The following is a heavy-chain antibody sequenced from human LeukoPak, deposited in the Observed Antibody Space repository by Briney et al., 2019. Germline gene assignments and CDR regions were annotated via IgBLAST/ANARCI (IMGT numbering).Heavy chain of an antibody. J-gene: IGHJ6*03. V-gene: IGHV3-21*01. CDR3: ARLQRGYYGSGSYYIDYYYYYYYMDV. D-gene: IGHD3-10*01. CDR2: ISSSSSYI. CDR1: GFTFSSYS. Sequence: GGSLRLSCAASGFTFSSYSMNWVRQAPGKGLEWVSSISSSSSYIYYTDSVKGRFTISRDNAKNSLYLQMNSLRAEDTAVYYCARLQRGYYGSGSYYIDYYYYYYYMDVWGKGTTVTVSS.